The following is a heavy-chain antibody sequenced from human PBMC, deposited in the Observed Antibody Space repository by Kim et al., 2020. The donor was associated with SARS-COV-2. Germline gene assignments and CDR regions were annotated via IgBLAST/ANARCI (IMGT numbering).Heavy chain of an antibody. V-gene: IGHV4-34*01. Sequence: SETLSLTCAVYGGSFSGYYWSWIRQPPGKGLEWIGEINHSGSTNYNPSLKSRVTISVDTSKNQFSLKLSSVTAADTAVYYCARGGGVVPAAIHFDYWGQG. CDR2: INHSGST. J-gene: IGHJ4*02. CDR1: GGSFSGYY. D-gene: IGHD2-2*02. CDR3: ARGGGVVPAAIHFDY.